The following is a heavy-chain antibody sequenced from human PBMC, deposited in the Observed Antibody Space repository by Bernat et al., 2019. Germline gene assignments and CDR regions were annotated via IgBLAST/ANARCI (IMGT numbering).Heavy chain of an antibody. D-gene: IGHD2-15*01. CDR1: GFTFSSYG. CDR2: ISYDGSNK. V-gene: IGHV3-30*18. Sequence: QVQLVESGGGVVQPGRSPRLSCAASGFTFSSYGMHWVRQAPGKGLEWVAVISYDGSNKYYADSVKGRFTISRDNSKNTLYLQMNSLRAEDTAVYYCAKGKIVVGAAIFDYWGQGTLVTVSS. J-gene: IGHJ4*02. CDR3: AKGKIVVGAAIFDY.